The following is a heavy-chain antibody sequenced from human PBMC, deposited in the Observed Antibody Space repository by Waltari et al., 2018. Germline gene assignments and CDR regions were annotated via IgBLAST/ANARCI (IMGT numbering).Heavy chain of an antibody. Sequence: QITLKESGPTLVKPTQTLTLTCTFSGFSLSTSGVGVGWIRQPPGKALEWLALIYWNDDKRYSPSLKSRLTITKDTSKNPVVLTMTNMDPVYTATYYCALPDYCTGGVCYTDYWGQGTLVTVSS. D-gene: IGHD2-8*02. CDR1: GFSLSTSGVG. V-gene: IGHV2-5*01. CDR3: ALPDYCTGGVCYTDY. CDR2: IYWNDDK. J-gene: IGHJ4*02.